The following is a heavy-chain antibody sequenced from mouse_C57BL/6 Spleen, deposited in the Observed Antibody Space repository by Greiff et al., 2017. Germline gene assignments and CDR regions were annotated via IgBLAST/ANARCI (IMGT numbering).Heavy chain of an antibody. CDR2: IHPNSGST. CDR3: ASPYYYGSSHWYFDV. V-gene: IGHV1-64*01. Sequence: QVQLKQPGAELVKPGASVKLSCKASGYTFTSYWMHWVKQRPGQGLEWIGMIHPNSGSTNYNEKFKSKATLTVDKSSSTAYMHLSSLTSEDSAVYYCASPYYYGSSHWYFDVWGTGTTVTVSS. D-gene: IGHD1-1*01. CDR1: GYTFTSYW. J-gene: IGHJ1*03.